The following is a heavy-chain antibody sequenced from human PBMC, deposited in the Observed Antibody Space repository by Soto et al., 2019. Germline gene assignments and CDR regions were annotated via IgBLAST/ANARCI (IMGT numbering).Heavy chain of an antibody. CDR3: ASPTVTPHYGMDV. Sequence: GGSLRLSCAAPGFTFSDYYMSWIRQAPGKGLEWVSYISSSGSTIYYADSVKGRFTISRDNAKNSLYLQMNSLRAEDTAVYYCASPTVTPHYGMDVWGQGTTVTVSS. D-gene: IGHD4-17*01. CDR1: GFTFSDYY. V-gene: IGHV3-11*01. CDR2: ISSSGSTI. J-gene: IGHJ6*02.